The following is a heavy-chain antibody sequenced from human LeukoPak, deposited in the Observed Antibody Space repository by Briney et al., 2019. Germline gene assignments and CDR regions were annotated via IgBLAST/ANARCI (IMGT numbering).Heavy chain of an antibody. D-gene: IGHD6-13*01. V-gene: IGHV3-23*01. CDR1: GFTLNDYA. CDR3: AKVISSSCGIGGY. CDR2: ICASGGNT. J-gene: IGHJ4*02. Sequence: GGSLRLSCAASGFTLNDYAMTWVRQAPGKGLEWVSAICASGGNTYYADSVKGRFTISRDTSKNTLYLQMNSLRAEDTAVYYCAKVISSSCGIGGYWGQGTLFTVSS.